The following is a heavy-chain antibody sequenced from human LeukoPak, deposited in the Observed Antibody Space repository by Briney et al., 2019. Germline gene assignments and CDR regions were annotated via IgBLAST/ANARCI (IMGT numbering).Heavy chain of an antibody. V-gene: IGHV3-33*01. CDR1: GFTFSSYV. CDR3: ARYYYDSSGYSPFDY. CDR2: IWYDGSNK. J-gene: IGHJ4*02. D-gene: IGHD3-22*01. Sequence: QPGGSLRLSCAASGFTFSSYVMHWVRQAPGKGLEGVAVIWYDGSNKYYADSVKGRFTISRDNSKNTPYLQINSLRAEDTAVYYCARYYYDSSGYSPFDYWGQGTLLTVSS.